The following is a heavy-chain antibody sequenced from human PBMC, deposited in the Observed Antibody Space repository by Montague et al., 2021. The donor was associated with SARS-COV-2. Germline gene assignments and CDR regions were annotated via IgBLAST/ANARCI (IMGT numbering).Heavy chain of an antibody. D-gene: IGHD2-2*01. J-gene: IGHJ4*02. V-gene: IGHV4-38-2*02. CDR2: VYHSGNT. CDR3: SRVGGSSNTNCYASARFDY. CDR1: GVSISSGYQ. Sequence: SETLSLTCTVSGVSISSGYQLCCIRQPPRKGLVWFGRVYHSGNTYYSPSLKSRVTISVDTSKNQFSLMLTSLTATDTAVYYCSRVGGSSNTNCYASARFDYWGQGTLVAVSS.